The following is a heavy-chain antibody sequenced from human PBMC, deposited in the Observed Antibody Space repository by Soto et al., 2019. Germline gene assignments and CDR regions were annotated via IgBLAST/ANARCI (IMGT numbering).Heavy chain of an antibody. V-gene: IGHV4-59*12. CDR3: ARSPSVGDFWSGYYTVYFDY. CDR2: IYYSGST. J-gene: IGHJ4*02. CDR1: GGSISSYY. Sequence: PSETLSLTCTVSGGSISSYYWSWIRQPPGKGLEWIGYIYYSGSTNYNPSLKSRVTISVDTSKNQFSLKLSSVTAADTAVYYCARSPSVGDFWSGYYTVYFDYWGLGTLVTVSS. D-gene: IGHD3-3*01.